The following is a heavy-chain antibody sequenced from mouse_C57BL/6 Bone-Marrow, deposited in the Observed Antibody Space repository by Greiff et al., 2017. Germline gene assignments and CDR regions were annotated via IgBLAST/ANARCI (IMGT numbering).Heavy chain of an antibody. J-gene: IGHJ3*01. Sequence: EVQLQQSGPGLVKPSQSLSLTCSVTGYSITSGYYWNWIRQFPGNKLEWMGYISYDGSNNYNPSLQNRISITRDTSKNQFFLKLNSVTTEDTATYYCAREEGTRFAYWGQGTLVTVSA. CDR1: GYSITSGYY. CDR3: AREEGTRFAY. CDR2: ISYDGSN. D-gene: IGHD2-13*01. V-gene: IGHV3-6*01.